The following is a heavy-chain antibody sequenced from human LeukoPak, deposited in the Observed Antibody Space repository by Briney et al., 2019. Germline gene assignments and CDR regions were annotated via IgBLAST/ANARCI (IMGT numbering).Heavy chain of an antibody. J-gene: IGHJ4*02. Sequence: SETLSLTCAVYGGSFSGYYWSWIRQPPGKGLEWIGSIYHSGSTYYNPSLKSRVTISVDTSKNQFSLKLSSVTAADTAVYYCARAPSSSWPLMYYFDYWGQGTLVTVSS. CDR1: GGSFSGYY. D-gene: IGHD6-13*01. CDR2: IYHSGST. CDR3: ARAPSSSWPLMYYFDY. V-gene: IGHV4-34*01.